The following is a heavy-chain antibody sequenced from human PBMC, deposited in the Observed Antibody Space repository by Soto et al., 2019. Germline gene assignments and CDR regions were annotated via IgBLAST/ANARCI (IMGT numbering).Heavy chain of an antibody. CDR1: GDAIRSCSNF. CDR2: FYYSGSP. CDR3: YINGF. Sequence: PADTLSLTCTVSGDAIRSCSNFWAWNRRPPGKGLEWIGGFYYSGSPYYTPSLKSRVTMSVDTSKNQFSLNLNSVTAADTAVYYCYINGFWGQGTLVTVS. J-gene: IGHJ1*01. D-gene: IGHD2-8*01. V-gene: IGHV4-39*01.